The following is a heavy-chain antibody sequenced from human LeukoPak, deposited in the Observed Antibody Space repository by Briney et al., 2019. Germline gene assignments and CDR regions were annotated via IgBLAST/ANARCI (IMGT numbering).Heavy chain of an antibody. D-gene: IGHD3-10*01. J-gene: IGHJ6*02. CDR3: ARASVLLWFGESKTYGMDV. Sequence: GASVKVSCKASGYTFTSYDINWVRQATGQGLEWMGWMNPNSGNTGYAQKFQGRVTMTRNTSISTAYMELCSLRSEDTAVYYCARASVLLWFGESKTYGMDVWGQGTTVTVSS. CDR2: MNPNSGNT. V-gene: IGHV1-8*01. CDR1: GYTFTSYD.